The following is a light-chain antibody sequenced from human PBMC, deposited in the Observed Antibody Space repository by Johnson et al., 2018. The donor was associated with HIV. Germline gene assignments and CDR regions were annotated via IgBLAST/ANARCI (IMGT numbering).Light chain of an antibody. J-gene: IGLJ1*01. CDR3: GTWDDSLSTYV. CDR2: EDT. V-gene: IGLV1-51*02. CDR1: SSNIGNNY. Sequence: QSVLTQPPSVSAAPGQKVTISCSGSSSNIGNNYVSWYQQLPGTAPQLLIYEDTKRPSGIPDRFSGSKSGTSATLGITGLQTGDEADYYCGTWDDSLSTYVFGTGTKVTVL.